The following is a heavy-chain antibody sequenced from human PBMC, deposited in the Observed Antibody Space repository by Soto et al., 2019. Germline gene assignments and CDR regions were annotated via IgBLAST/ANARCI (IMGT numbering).Heavy chain of an antibody. J-gene: IGHJ3*02. CDR2: ISYDGSNK. D-gene: IGHD2-2*01. Sequence: GGSLRLSCAASGFTFSSYGMHWVRQAPGKGLEWVAVISYDGSNKYYADSVKGRFTISRDNSKNTLYLQMNSLRAEDTAVYYCAKSGNQLLLHDAFDIWGQGTMVTVSS. CDR3: AKSGNQLLLHDAFDI. CDR1: GFTFSSYG. V-gene: IGHV3-30*18.